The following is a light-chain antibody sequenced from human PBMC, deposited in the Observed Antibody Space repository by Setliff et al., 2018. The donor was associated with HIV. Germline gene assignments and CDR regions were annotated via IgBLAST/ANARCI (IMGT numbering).Light chain of an antibody. CDR1: SGDLGDYNY. J-gene: IGLJ1*01. CDR2: EVS. V-gene: IGLV2-14*01. Sequence: SVLTQPASVSGSPGQSITISCTGASGDLGDYNYVSWYQQHPGKAPKLMIYEVSKRPSGVSYRFSGSKSGNTTSLTISGLRAEDEADYYCSSYTRSNTLFVFGTGTKVTVL. CDR3: SSYTRSNTLFV.